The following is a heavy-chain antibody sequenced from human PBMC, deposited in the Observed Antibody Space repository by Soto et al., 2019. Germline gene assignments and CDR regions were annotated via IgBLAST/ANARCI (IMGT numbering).Heavy chain of an antibody. J-gene: IGHJ4*02. Sequence: PGGSLRLSCAASGFTFSSYAMSWVRRAPGKGLEWVSAISGSGGSTYYADSVKGRFTISRDNSKNTLYLQMNSLRAEDTAVYYCAKDTYYHDSSGYYIFDYWGQGTLVTVSS. V-gene: IGHV3-23*01. CDR2: ISGSGGST. CDR3: AKDTYYHDSSGYYIFDY. CDR1: GFTFSSYA. D-gene: IGHD3-22*01.